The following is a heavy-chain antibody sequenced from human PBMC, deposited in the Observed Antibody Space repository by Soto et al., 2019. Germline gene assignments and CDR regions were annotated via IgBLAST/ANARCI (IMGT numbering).Heavy chain of an antibody. Sequence: EVQLVESGGGLVQPGRSLRLSCAASGFTFDDYAMHWVRQAPGKGLEWVSGISWNSGSIGYADSVKGRFTISRDNAKNYLYLQMNSLRAEDTALYYCAKDTLDCSSTSCANWFDPWGQGTLVTVSS. J-gene: IGHJ5*02. D-gene: IGHD2-2*01. CDR1: GFTFDDYA. CDR3: AKDTLDCSSTSCANWFDP. CDR2: ISWNSGSI. V-gene: IGHV3-9*01.